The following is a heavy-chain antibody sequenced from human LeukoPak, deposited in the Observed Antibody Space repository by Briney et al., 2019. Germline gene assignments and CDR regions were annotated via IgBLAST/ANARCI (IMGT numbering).Heavy chain of an antibody. V-gene: IGHV3-11*01. CDR1: GFTFSDYY. Sequence: GGSLRLSCAASGFTFSDYYMRWIRQAPGKGLEWVSYISSSGSTIYYADSVKGRFTISRDNAKNSLYLQMNSLRAEDTAVYYCARDPTYGDYSKWGQGTLVTVSS. CDR2: ISSSGSTI. D-gene: IGHD4-17*01. CDR3: ARDPTYGDYSK. J-gene: IGHJ4*02.